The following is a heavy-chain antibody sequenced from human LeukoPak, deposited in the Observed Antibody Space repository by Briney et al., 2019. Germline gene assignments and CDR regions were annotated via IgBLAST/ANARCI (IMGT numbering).Heavy chain of an antibody. V-gene: IGHV4-31*03. Sequence: PSQTLSLTCTVSGGSISSGGYYWSWIRQHPGKGLEWIGYIYYSGSTYYNPSLKIRVIISVETSKNHFSLKLSSVTAADTAVYYCARSGGYAFDYWGQGTLVTVSS. D-gene: IGHD5-12*01. CDR1: GGSISSGGYY. J-gene: IGHJ4*02. CDR3: ARSGGYAFDY. CDR2: IYYSGST.